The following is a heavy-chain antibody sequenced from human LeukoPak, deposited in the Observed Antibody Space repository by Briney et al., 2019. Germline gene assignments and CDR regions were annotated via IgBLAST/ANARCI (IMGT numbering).Heavy chain of an antibody. Sequence: ASVKVSCKASGYTFTGYYMHWVRQAPGQGLEWMGWINPNSGGTNYAQKFQGRVAMTRDTSISTAYMELSRLRSDDTAVYYRARGGSGWFDAFDIWGQGTMVTVSS. CDR2: INPNSGGT. V-gene: IGHV1-2*02. J-gene: IGHJ3*02. D-gene: IGHD6-19*01. CDR3: ARGGSGWFDAFDI. CDR1: GYTFTGYY.